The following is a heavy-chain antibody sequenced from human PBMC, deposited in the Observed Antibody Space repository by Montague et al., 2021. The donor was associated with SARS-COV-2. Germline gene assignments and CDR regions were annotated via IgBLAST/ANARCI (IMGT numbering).Heavy chain of an antibody. Sequence: SVKVSCKASGYTFTNYDINWVRQATGHGLEWMGWMNPNSGNTGYAQKFQGRVTMTRNTSISTAYMELSSLRSEDTAVYYCARGRLIAAGTHYFDYWGQGTLVTVSS. CDR1: GYTFTNYD. J-gene: IGHJ4*02. CDR3: ARGRLIAAGTHYFDY. CDR2: MNPNSGNT. D-gene: IGHD6-13*01. V-gene: IGHV1-8*01.